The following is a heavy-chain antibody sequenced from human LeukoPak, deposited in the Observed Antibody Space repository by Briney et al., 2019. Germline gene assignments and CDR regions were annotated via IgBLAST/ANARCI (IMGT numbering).Heavy chain of an antibody. D-gene: IGHD3-10*01. V-gene: IGHV4-39*01. CDR2: IYYSGST. CDR3: ARLPMAMGVFDN. J-gene: IGHJ4*02. CDR1: GGSINSSSYY. Sequence: SETLSLTCAVSGGSINSSSYYWGWIRQPPGKGPEWIGTIYYSGSTYHNPSLKSRVTISVDTSKNQFSLKLSSVTAADTAVYYCARLPMAMGVFDNWGQGTLVTVSS.